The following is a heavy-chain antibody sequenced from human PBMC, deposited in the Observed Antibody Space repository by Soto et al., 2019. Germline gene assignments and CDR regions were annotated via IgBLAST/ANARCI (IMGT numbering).Heavy chain of an antibody. CDR1: GCTFTVYN. J-gene: IGHJ5*02. Sequence: AAVKGSCKASGCTFTVYNKHWVRPAPGQGLEWTGWINPNSGGTNYAQKFQGWGTMTRDTSISTAYMELSRLRSDDTAVYYCARDLDFGTSWFDPWGQATLVTVSS. CDR3: ARDLDFGTSWFDP. V-gene: IGHV1-2*04. CDR2: INPNSGGT. D-gene: IGHD3-16*01.